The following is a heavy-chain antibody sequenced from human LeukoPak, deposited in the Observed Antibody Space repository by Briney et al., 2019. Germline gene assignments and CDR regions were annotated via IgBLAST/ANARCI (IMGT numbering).Heavy chain of an antibody. V-gene: IGHV3-30*18. J-gene: IGHJ4*02. D-gene: IGHD6-19*01. CDR1: GFTFSNYG. Sequence: PGGSLRLSCAASGFTFSNYGMHWVRQAPGKGLEWVTLISYDGSNKYYADSVKGRFTISRDNSKNTLYLQMNSLRAEDTAVYYCAKAVAGTDFDYWGQGTLVTVSS. CDR3: AKAVAGTDFDY. CDR2: ISYDGSNK.